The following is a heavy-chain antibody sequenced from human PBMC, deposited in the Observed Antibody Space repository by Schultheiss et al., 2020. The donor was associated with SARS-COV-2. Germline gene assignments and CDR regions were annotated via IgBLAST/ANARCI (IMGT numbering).Heavy chain of an antibody. CDR3: AREELVGGSAFDS. V-gene: IGHV3-23*01. CDR1: GFTFDDYG. CDR2: ISGSGGST. D-gene: IGHD1-26*01. J-gene: IGHJ4*02. Sequence: GGSLRLSCAASGFTFDDYGMSWVRQAPGKGLEWVSAISGSGGSTYYADSVKGRFTISRDNSKNTLYLQMNSLRAEDTAVYYCAREELVGGSAFDSWGQGTLVTVSS.